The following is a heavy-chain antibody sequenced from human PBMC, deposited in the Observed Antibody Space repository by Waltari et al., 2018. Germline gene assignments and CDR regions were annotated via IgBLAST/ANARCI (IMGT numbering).Heavy chain of an antibody. D-gene: IGHD6-19*01. CDR3: ARGAVATFDY. CDR2: IYYSVST. Sequence: VQLQESGPGLVMPWETLYLTCTVSGASSSSCYWSWIRQPPGKGLDLIGYIYYSVSTNYNPSLKSRVTISVDTSKNQFSLKLSSVTAADTAVYYCARGAVATFDYWGQGTLVTVSS. J-gene: IGHJ4*02. CDR1: GASSSSCY. V-gene: IGHV4-59*01.